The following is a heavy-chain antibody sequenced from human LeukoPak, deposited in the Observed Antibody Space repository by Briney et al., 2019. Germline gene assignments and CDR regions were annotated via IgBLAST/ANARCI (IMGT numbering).Heavy chain of an antibody. CDR1: GYTFTSYA. Sequence: GASVKVSCKASGYTFTSYAMHWVRQAPGQRLERMGWINAGNGNTKYSQKFQGRVTITRDTSASTAYMELSSLRSEDTAVYYCARRYSSGWQDYYFDYWGQGTLVTVSS. D-gene: IGHD6-19*01. CDR2: INAGNGNT. CDR3: ARRYSSGWQDYYFDY. J-gene: IGHJ4*02. V-gene: IGHV1-3*01.